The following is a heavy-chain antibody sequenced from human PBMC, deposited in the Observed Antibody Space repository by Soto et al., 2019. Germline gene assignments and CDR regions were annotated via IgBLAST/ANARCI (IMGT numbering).Heavy chain of an antibody. D-gene: IGHD4-17*01. Sequence: SVKVSCKASGGTFSNYAISWVRQAPGQGLEWMGVIILPFGTPNYAQTSQGRVTITADESMTTAYMELSGLRSEDTAVYYCERGHDYEGYFDYWGRGTLVTVSS. V-gene: IGHV1-69*13. J-gene: IGHJ4*02. CDR2: IILPFGTP. CDR3: ERGHDYEGYFDY. CDR1: GGTFSNYA.